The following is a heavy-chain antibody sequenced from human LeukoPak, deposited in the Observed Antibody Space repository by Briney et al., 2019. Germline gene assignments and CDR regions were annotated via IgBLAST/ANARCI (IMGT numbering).Heavy chain of an antibody. CDR1: GFTFSIYG. V-gene: IGHV3-23*01. J-gene: IGHJ6*03. Sequence: GGTLRLSCAASGFTFSIYGMSWVRQAPGRGLEWVSAMSGSGGSTYYADSVKGRFTISRDNSKSTLYLQMNSLRAEDTALYYCATAASDSYYYYYMDVWGKGTTVTVSS. CDR3: ATAASDSYYYYYMDV. CDR2: MSGSGGST. D-gene: IGHD3-3*01.